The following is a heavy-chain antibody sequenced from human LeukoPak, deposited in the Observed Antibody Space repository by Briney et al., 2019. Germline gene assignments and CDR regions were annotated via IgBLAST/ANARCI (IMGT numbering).Heavy chain of an antibody. Sequence: SETLSLTCTVSGGSVSSGSYYWSWIRQPPGKGLEWIGYMYYSGSTNYNPSLKSRVNMSVDTSKNQFSVELRSVTAADTAVYYCARGMTGPRYFHCWGQGTLVAVSS. J-gene: IGHJ4*02. V-gene: IGHV4-61*01. CDR3: ARGMTGPRYFHC. D-gene: IGHD3-9*01. CDR1: GGSVSSGSYY. CDR2: MYYSGST.